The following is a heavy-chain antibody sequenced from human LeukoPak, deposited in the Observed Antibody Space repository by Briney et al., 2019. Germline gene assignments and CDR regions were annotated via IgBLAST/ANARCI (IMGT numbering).Heavy chain of an antibody. CDR1: GGSISSNSYY. CDR3: ARHPDTIFGVALAY. Sequence: SETLSLTCTVSGGSISSNSYYWGWIRQPPGKGLAWIGSIYYSGSTYYNPSLKSRVTISVDTSKNQFSLKLSSVTAADTAVYYCARHPDTIFGVALAYWGQGTLVTVSS. V-gene: IGHV4-39*01. J-gene: IGHJ4*02. D-gene: IGHD3-3*01. CDR2: IYYSGST.